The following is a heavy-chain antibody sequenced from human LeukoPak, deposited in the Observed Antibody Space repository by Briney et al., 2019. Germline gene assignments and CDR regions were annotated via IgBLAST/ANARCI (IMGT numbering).Heavy chain of an antibody. J-gene: IGHJ5*02. V-gene: IGHV3-30*02. CDR2: IRYDGNNK. Sequence: PGGSLRLSCAASGFTFSTHAMHWVRQAPDKGLEWVAFIRYDGNNKNYADSAKGRFTISRDNSKNTLFLQMNSLRPDDTAVYYCTRGDDFGSNTRLPKLNWFDPWGQGTLVTVSS. D-gene: IGHD4/OR15-4a*01. CDR1: GFTFSTHA. CDR3: TRGDDFGSNTRLPKLNWFDP.